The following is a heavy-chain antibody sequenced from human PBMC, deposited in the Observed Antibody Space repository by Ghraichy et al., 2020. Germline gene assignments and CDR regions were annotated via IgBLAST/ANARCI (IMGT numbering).Heavy chain of an antibody. CDR1: GGSISSGDYY. D-gene: IGHD6-19*01. CDR2: IYYSGST. CDR3: ASRIAVAGSFDY. Sequence: SETLSLTCTVSGGSISSGDYYWSWIRQPPGKGLEWIGYIYYSGSTHYNPSLKSRVTISVDTSKNQFSLKLSSVTAADTAVYYCASRIAVAGSFDYWGQGTLVTVSS. V-gene: IGHV4-30-4*01. J-gene: IGHJ4*02.